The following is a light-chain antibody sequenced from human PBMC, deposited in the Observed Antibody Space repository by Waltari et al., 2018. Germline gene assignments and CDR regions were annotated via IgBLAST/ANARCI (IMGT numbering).Light chain of an antibody. J-gene: IGKJ4*01. CDR3: QQRYSWIT. V-gene: IGKV3-11*01. CDR2: DSS. CDR1: QSVSNY. Sequence: EIVLTQSPATLSLSPGARATLSCRASQSVSNYLAWYQHKPGQAPRLLIYDSSNRATDIPGRFSGSGSGTDFTLTISSLEPEDFAVYYCQQRYSWITFGGGTKVEIK.